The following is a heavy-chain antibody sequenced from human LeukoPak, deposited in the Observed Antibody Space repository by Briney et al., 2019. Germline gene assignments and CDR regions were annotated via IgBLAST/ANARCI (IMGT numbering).Heavy chain of an antibody. CDR2: IYYSGST. CDR3: ARVRKRDRGGSYYVIGY. Sequence: SETLSLTCTVSGGSISSYYWSWIRQPPGKGLEWIGHIYYSGSTNYNPSLKSRVTISVDTSKNQFSLKLSSVTAADTAVYYCARVRKRDRGGSYYVIGYWGQGTLVTVSS. CDR1: GGSISSYY. D-gene: IGHD1-26*01. J-gene: IGHJ4*02. V-gene: IGHV4-59*01.